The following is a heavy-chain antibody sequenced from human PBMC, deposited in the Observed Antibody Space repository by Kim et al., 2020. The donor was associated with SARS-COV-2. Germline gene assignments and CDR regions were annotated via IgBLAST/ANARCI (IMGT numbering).Heavy chain of an antibody. J-gene: IGHJ4*02. D-gene: IGHD3-10*01. CDR2: MSPNSGYK. V-gene: IGHV1-8*01. CDR3: ARGVSAGVDY. CDR1: GYTFTNLD. Sequence: ASVKVSCKASGYTFTNLDINWMRQVPGLGLEWMGWMSPNSGYKGYAQRFQDRVTMTRDTSISTAYMELSSLTSEDTAVYYCARGVSAGVDYWGQGTLVTVSS.